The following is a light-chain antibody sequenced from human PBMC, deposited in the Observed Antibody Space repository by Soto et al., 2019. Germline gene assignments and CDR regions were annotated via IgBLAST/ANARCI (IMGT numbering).Light chain of an antibody. CDR3: QQYGSSGT. CDR2: GAS. Sequence: EIVLTQSPGTLSLSPGGRATLSCRASQSVSNNYLAWYQQKPGQAPRLLIYGASNRATGIPDRFSGSGSGTDFTLTISRLEPEDFAAYYCQQYGSSGTFGQGTKVAIK. V-gene: IGKV3-20*01. J-gene: IGKJ1*01. CDR1: QSVSNNY.